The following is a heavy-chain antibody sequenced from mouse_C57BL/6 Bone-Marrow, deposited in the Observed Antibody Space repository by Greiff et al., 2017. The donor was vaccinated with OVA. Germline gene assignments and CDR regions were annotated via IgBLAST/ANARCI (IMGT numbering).Heavy chain of an antibody. CDR1: GYTFTSYW. J-gene: IGHJ3*01. Sequence: QVHVKQPGAELVKPGASVKLSCKASGYTFTSYWMHWVKQRPGQGLEWIGMIHPNSGSTNYNEKFKSKATLTVDKSSSTAYMQLSSLTSEDSAVYYFARDYDYDGGFAYWGQGTLVTVSA. CDR2: IHPNSGST. D-gene: IGHD2-4*01. CDR3: ARDYDYDGGFAY. V-gene: IGHV1-64*01.